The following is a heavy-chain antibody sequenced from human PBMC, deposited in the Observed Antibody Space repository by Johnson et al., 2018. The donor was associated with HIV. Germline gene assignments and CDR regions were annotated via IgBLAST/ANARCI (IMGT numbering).Heavy chain of an antibody. J-gene: IGHJ3*02. V-gene: IGHV3-7*01. CDR2: IKQDGSEK. CDR3: AREYYYGSSCTRVFDI. CDR1: GFTFSSYW. D-gene: IGHD3-22*01. Sequence: EVQLVESGGGLVQPGGSLRLSCAASGFTFSSYWMSWVRQAPGKGLEWVANIKQDGSEKYYVDSVKGRFTISRDNAKNSLYLQRNSLRAEDTAVYYCAREYYYGSSCTRVFDIWGQGTMVTVSS.